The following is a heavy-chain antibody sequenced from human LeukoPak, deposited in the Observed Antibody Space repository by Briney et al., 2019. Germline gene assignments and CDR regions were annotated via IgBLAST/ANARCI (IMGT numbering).Heavy chain of an antibody. CDR2: TRNKANSYIT. CDR1: GFTLSDYY. J-gene: IGHJ3*02. Sequence: GGSLRLSCATSGFTLSDYYMNWVRQAPGKGLEWVGRTRNKANSYITDYAASVKGRFTISRDDSKKSLYLQMNSLRAEDTAVYYCARKTWELPDHDAFDIWGQGTMVTVSS. V-gene: IGHV3-72*01. CDR3: ARKTWELPDHDAFDI. D-gene: IGHD1-26*01.